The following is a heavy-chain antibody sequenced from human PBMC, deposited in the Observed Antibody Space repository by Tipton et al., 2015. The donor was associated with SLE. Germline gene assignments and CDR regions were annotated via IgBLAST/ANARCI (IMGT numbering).Heavy chain of an antibody. J-gene: IGHJ4*02. D-gene: IGHD4-17*01. CDR3: AKDYGDY. V-gene: IGHV3-30-3*01. CDR1: GFTFSSYA. CDR2: ISYDGSNK. Sequence: SLRLSCAASGFTFSSYAMPWVRQAPGKGLEWVAVISYDGSNKYYADSVKGRFTISRDNSKNTLYLQMNSLRAEDTAVYYCAKDYGDYWGQGTLVTVSS.